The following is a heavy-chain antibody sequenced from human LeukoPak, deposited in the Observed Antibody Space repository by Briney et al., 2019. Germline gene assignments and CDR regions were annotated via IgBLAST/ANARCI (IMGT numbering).Heavy chain of an antibody. V-gene: IGHV3-30*02. CDR2: IRYDGGNK. CDR1: GFTFSSFA. Sequence: GGSLRLSCAASGFTFSSFAMHWVRQAPGKGLEWVAFIRYDGGNKYYTDSVKGRFTISRDNSKNTLYLQMNSLRAEDTAVYYCARAMITFGGVIVSYYFDYWGQGTLVTVSS. CDR3: ARAMITFGGVIVSYYFDY. D-gene: IGHD3-16*02. J-gene: IGHJ4*02.